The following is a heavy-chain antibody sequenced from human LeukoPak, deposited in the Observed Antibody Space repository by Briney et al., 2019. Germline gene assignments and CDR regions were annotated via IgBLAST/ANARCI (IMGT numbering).Heavy chain of an antibody. D-gene: IGHD6-19*01. CDR2: ISSASSTI. Sequence: GGSLRLSCAASGFTFSSYGMNWVRQAPGKGLEWVSYISSASSTIYYADSVKGRFTISRDNAKNSLYLQMNSLRAEDTAVYYCARGAEDSGYSSGWYWYGMDVWGQGTTVTVSS. V-gene: IGHV3-48*04. CDR3: ARGAEDSGYSSGWYWYGMDV. CDR1: GFTFSSYG. J-gene: IGHJ6*02.